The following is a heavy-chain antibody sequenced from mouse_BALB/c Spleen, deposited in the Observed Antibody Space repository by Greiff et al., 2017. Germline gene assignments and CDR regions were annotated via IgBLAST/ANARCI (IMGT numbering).Heavy chain of an antibody. Sequence: EVQGVESGGGLVKPGGSLKLSCAASGFTFSSYAMSWVRQSPEKRLEWVAEISSGGSYTYYPDTVTGRFTISRDNAKNTLYLEMSSLRSEDTAMYYCARGITTATWYAMDYWGQGTSVTVSS. D-gene: IGHD1-2*01. CDR1: GFTFSSYA. CDR2: ISSGGSYT. J-gene: IGHJ4*01. V-gene: IGHV5-9-4*01. CDR3: ARGITTATWYAMDY.